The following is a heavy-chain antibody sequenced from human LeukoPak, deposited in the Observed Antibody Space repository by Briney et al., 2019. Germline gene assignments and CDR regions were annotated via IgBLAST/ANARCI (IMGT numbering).Heavy chain of an antibody. J-gene: IGHJ4*02. CDR3: AKGTDTPMATDY. V-gene: IGHV3-48*03. CDR2: ISSSDTTI. CDR1: GFTFSSYE. D-gene: IGHD5-18*01. Sequence: PGGSLRLSCAASGFTFSSYEMTWVRQAPGKGLEWVSNISSSDTTIYYADSVKGRFTISRDNAKNSLYLQMNSLRAEDTAVYYCAKGTDTPMATDYWGQGTLVTVSS.